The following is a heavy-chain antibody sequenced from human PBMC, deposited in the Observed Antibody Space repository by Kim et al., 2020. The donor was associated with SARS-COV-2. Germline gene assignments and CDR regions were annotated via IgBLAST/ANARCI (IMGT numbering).Heavy chain of an antibody. CDR2: TT. D-gene: IGHD3-10*01. CDR3: TTVYYYPTGY. Sequence: TTDYAAPVNGRFTISRDDTKNTLYLQMSSLKTEDTAVYYCTTVYYYPTGYWGQGTLVTVSS. V-gene: IGHV3-15*01. J-gene: IGHJ4*02.